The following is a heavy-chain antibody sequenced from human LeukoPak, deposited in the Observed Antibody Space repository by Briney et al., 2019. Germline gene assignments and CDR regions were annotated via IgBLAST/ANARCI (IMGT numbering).Heavy chain of an antibody. D-gene: IGHD7-27*01. CDR2: ISYDGSNK. CDR3: ARERGSNWGWTDAFDI. CDR1: GFTFSSYA. J-gene: IGHJ3*02. V-gene: IGHV3-30-3*01. Sequence: GGPVRVSCAASGFTFSSYAMHWVRQAPGKGLEWVAVISYDGSNKYYADSVKGRFTISRDNSKNTLYLQMNSLRAEDTAVYYCARERGSNWGWTDAFDIWGQGTMVTVSS.